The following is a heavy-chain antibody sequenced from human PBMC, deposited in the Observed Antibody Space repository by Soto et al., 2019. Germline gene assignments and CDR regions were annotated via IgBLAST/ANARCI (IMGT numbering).Heavy chain of an antibody. V-gene: IGHV1-69*13. CDR1: GGTFSSYA. D-gene: IGHD5-12*01. J-gene: IGHJ4*02. CDR2: IIPIFGTA. CDR3: ARGSARHLISRRGYSGYGYFDY. Sequence: ASVKVSCKASGGTFSSYAISWVRQAPGQGLEWMGGIIPIFGTANYAQKFQGRVTITADESTSTAYMELSSLRSEDTAVYYCARGSARHLISRRGYSGYGYFDYWGQGTLVTVSS.